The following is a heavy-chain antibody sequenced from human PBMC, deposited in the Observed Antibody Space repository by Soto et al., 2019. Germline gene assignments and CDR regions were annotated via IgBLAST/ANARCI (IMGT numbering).Heavy chain of an antibody. CDR3: ARITGRITMLRGWGWFDP. D-gene: IGHD3-10*01. J-gene: IGHJ5*02. CDR1: GGSISSSNW. Sequence: TSETLSLTCAVSGGSISSSNWWSWVRQPPGKGLEWIGEIDHSGSTNYNPSLKSRVTISIDKSKKQFSLKLSSVTAADTAVYFCARITGRITMLRGWGWFDPWGQGTLVTVSS. V-gene: IGHV4-4*02. CDR2: IDHSGST.